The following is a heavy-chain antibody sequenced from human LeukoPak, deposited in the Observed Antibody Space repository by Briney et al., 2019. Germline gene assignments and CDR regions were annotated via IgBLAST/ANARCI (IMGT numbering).Heavy chain of an antibody. CDR2: ISSSGRTT. V-gene: IGHV3-48*03. CDR1: GFTFSSYE. CDR3: ARGGPYTFLYSSGWLDF. D-gene: IGHD6-19*01. Sequence: PGGSLRLSCAASGFTFSSYEMNWVRQPPGKGLEWLSYISSSGRTTYYGNSLEGRITVSRANAKDSLYLQMNNLRGEDTGVYYCARGGPYTFLYSSGWLDFWGQGALVTVSS. J-gene: IGHJ5*01.